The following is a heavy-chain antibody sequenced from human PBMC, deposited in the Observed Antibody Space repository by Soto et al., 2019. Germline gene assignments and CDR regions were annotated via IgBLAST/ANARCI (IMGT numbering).Heavy chain of an antibody. V-gene: IGHV2-5*02. Sequence: QITLKESGPTLMKPTQTLTLTCTFSGFSLTSSGVGVGWIRQPPGKALEWLGIIYWDEDKRYSPSLKSRLTITKDTSKNQVVLKMTYMDPVDTATYYCGHSGGYRIIDYWGQGILVTVSS. CDR1: GFSLTSSGVG. J-gene: IGHJ4*01. D-gene: IGHD2-15*01. CDR2: IYWDEDK. CDR3: GHSGGYRIIDY.